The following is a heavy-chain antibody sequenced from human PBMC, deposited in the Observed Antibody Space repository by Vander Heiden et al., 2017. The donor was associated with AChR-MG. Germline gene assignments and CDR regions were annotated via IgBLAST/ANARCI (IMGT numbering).Heavy chain of an antibody. Sequence: QVQLQESCPGLVKPSETLSLTCTVSGGSISSYYWCWIRQPPGKGLEWIGYIYYSGSTNYNPALKSRVTISVDTSKNQFSLKLSSVTAADTAVYYCASSDYGDYVSFDYWGQGTLVTVSS. J-gene: IGHJ4*02. D-gene: IGHD4-17*01. CDR3: ASSDYGDYVSFDY. V-gene: IGHV4-59*01. CDR2: IYYSGST. CDR1: GGSISSYY.